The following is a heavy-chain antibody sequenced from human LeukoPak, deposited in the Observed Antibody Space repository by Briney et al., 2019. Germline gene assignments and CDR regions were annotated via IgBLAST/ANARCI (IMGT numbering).Heavy chain of an antibody. J-gene: IGHJ6*04. CDR1: GVSVSSGIYY. CDR2: IYYSGST. D-gene: IGHD3-9*01. Sequence: SETLSITCTVSGVSVSSGIYYWSWIRQPPGKGLEWIGYIYYSGSTNYNPSLKSRVTISVDTSKNQFSLKLSSVTAADTAVYYCARDANILTGYYQNSYGMDVWGEATSVTVSS. V-gene: IGHV4-61*01. CDR3: ARDANILTGYYQNSYGMDV.